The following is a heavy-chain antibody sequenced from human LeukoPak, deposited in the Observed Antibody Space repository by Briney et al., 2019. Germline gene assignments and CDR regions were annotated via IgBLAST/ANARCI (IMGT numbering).Heavy chain of an antibody. CDR3: ARLNDYVWGSYRGFDY. CDR1: GFTFSSYS. D-gene: IGHD3-16*02. Sequence: PGGSLRLSCAASGFTFSSYSMNWVRQAPGKGLEWVSSISSSSSYIYYADSVKGRFTISRDNAKNSLYLQMNSLRAEDTAAYYCARLNDYVWGSYRGFDYWGQGTLVTVSS. J-gene: IGHJ4*02. V-gene: IGHV3-21*01. CDR2: ISSSSSYI.